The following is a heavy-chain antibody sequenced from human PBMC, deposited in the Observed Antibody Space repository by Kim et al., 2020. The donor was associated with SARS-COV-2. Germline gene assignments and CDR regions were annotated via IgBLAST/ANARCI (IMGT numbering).Heavy chain of an antibody. CDR1: GYTFTSYY. V-gene: IGHV1-46*01. D-gene: IGHD6-13*01. CDR3: ARDVDSSSWYGEGYYYYGMDV. Sequence: ASVKVSCKASGYTFTSYYMHWVRQAPGQGLEWMGIINPSGGSTSYAQKFQGRVTMTRDTSTSTVYMELSSLRSEDTAVYYCARDVDSSSWYGEGYYYYGMDVWGQGTTVTVSS. CDR2: INPSGGST. J-gene: IGHJ6*02.